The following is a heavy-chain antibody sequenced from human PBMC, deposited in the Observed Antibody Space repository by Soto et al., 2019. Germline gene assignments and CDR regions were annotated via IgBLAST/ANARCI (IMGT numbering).Heavy chain of an antibody. CDR2: ISASGSST. D-gene: IGHD2-15*01. CDR1: GFTFTNYA. CDR3: AKDFVVVAATPRRLFDP. Sequence: GGSLRLSCAASGFTFTNYAMSWVRQAPGKGLEWVSAISASGSSTYYADSVKGRFTISRDNSKNTLYLQMNSLRAEDTAVYYCAKDFVVVAATPRRLFDPWGQGTLVTVSS. V-gene: IGHV3-23*01. J-gene: IGHJ5*02.